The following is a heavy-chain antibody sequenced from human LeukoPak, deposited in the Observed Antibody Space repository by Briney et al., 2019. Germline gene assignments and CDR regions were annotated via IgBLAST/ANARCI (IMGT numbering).Heavy chain of an antibody. Sequence: ASVKVSCKASGYTFISYYIHWVRQAPGQGVEWMGIINPSGGSTNYAQKFQGRVTMTRDTSTSTVYMELSSLRSEDTAMYYCARCGRFYDSSGYLDYWGQGILVTVSS. CDR1: GYTFISYY. V-gene: IGHV1-46*01. D-gene: IGHD3-22*01. J-gene: IGHJ4*02. CDR2: INPSGGST. CDR3: ARCGRFYDSSGYLDY.